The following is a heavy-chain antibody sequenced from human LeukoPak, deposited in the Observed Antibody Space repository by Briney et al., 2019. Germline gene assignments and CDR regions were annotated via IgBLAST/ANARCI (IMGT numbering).Heavy chain of an antibody. D-gene: IGHD5-12*01. CDR2: ISSSSSYI. CDR3: ARDLTRHSGYDPY. CDR1: GFTFSSYS. Sequence: GGSLRLSCAASGFTFSSYSMNWVRQAPGKGLEWVSYISSSSSYIYYADSVKGRFTISRDNAKNSLYLQMNSPRAEDTAVYYCARDLTRHSGYDPYWGQGTLVAVSS. J-gene: IGHJ4*02. V-gene: IGHV3-21*01.